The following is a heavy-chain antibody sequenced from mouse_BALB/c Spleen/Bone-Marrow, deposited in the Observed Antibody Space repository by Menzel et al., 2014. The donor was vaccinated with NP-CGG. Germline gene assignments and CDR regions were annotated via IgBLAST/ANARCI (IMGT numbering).Heavy chain of an antibody. CDR3: ARYGSYVGGTMDY. J-gene: IGHJ4*01. CDR1: GYSFSGYY. D-gene: IGHD1-1*02. Sequence: VLLKDSGPDLVKPGASVKISCKASGYSFSGYYMHWVKQSHGKSLEWIGRVHPNNGGTSYNQKFKGKAILNVDMSSSTAYMEVRSLTSEDSAVYYCARYGSYVGGTMDYWGQGTSVTVSS. CDR2: VHPNNGGT. V-gene: IGHV1-26*01.